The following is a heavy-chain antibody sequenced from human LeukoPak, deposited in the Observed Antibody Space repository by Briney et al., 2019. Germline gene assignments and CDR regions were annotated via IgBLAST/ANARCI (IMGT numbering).Heavy chain of an antibody. D-gene: IGHD2-2*01. Sequence: ASVKLSCKASGYTFTGYGISWVRQAPGQGLEWMGWISSYNGNTNYAQKLQGRVTMTTDTSRSIAYMELRSLRSDYTAVYYCARFPIFYCSSTRCYYFDYWGQGTLVTVSS. CDR2: ISSYNGNT. J-gene: IGHJ4*02. CDR3: ARFPIFYCSSTRCYYFDY. CDR1: GYTFTGYG. V-gene: IGHV1-18*01.